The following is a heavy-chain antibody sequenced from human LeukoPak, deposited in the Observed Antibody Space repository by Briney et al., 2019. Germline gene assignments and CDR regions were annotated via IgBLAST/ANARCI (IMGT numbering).Heavy chain of an antibody. V-gene: IGHV3-30*01. Sequence: GGSLRLSCAASGFTFGSYALHWVRQAPGKGLEWVAVISDDGSTKYYAETVKGRFTISRDNSKNTLYLQMNSLRAEDTAVYYCARARYSSGWIYYMDVWGKGTAVTVSS. J-gene: IGHJ6*03. CDR3: ARARYSSGWIYYMDV. CDR2: ISDDGSTK. D-gene: IGHD6-19*01. CDR1: GFTFGSYA.